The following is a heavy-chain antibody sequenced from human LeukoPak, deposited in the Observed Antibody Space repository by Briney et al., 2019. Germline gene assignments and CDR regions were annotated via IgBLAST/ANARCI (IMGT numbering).Heavy chain of an antibody. CDR3: ARDLELERDRWNYFES. CDR2: IFYSGST. Sequence: SETLSLTCNVSGGSISSGGFYWSWLRQPPGKGLEWIGYIFYSGSTKYNPSLKNRVTISLDTSKNQISLKLSSVTAADTAVYYCARDLELERDRWNYFESWGQGTLVTVSS. CDR1: GGSISSGGFY. J-gene: IGHJ4*02. D-gene: IGHD1-1*01. V-gene: IGHV4-61*08.